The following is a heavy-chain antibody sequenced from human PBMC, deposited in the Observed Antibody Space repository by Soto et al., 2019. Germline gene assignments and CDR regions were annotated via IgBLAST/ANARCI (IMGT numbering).Heavy chain of an antibody. CDR3: ARGPHYYDSRGRGGMDV. Sequence: LRLSCAASGFTFSSYGMHWVRQAPGKGLEWVADIWYDGSNKYYADSVKGRFTISRDNSKNTLYLQMNSLRAEDTAVYYCARGPHYYDSRGRGGMDVWGQGTTVTVSS. CDR1: GFTFSSYG. CDR2: IWYDGSNK. V-gene: IGHV3-33*01. D-gene: IGHD3-22*01. J-gene: IGHJ6*02.